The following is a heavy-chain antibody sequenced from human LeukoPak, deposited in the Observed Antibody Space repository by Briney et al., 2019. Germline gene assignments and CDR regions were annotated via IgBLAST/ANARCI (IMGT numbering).Heavy chain of an antibody. CDR1: GFTFSSYA. D-gene: IGHD6-19*01. V-gene: IGHV3-30-3*01. Sequence: GGSLRLSCAASGFTFSSYAMHWVRQAPGKGLEWVAVISYDGSNKYYADSVKGRFTISRGNSKNTLYLQMNSLRAEDTAVYYCARDEGSGHDAFDIWGQGTMVTVSS. CDR3: ARDEGSGHDAFDI. J-gene: IGHJ3*02. CDR2: ISYDGSNK.